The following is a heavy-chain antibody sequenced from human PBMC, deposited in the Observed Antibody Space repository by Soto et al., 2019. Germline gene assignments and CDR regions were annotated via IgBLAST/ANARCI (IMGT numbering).Heavy chain of an antibody. CDR3: ARGGWTDYYYYMDV. V-gene: IGHV3-48*01. Sequence: PGGSLRLSCAASGFTFSSYSMNWVRQAPGKGLEWVSYISSSSSTIYYADSVKGRFTISRDNAKNSLYLQMNSLRAEDTAVYYYARGGWTDYYYYMDVWGKGTTVTVSS. CDR1: GFTFSSYS. J-gene: IGHJ6*03. CDR2: ISSSSSTI. D-gene: IGHD2-15*01.